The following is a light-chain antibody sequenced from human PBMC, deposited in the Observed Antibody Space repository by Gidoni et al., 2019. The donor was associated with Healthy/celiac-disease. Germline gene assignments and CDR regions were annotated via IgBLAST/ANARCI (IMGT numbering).Light chain of an antibody. CDR2: KDS. Sequence: YELTQPPSVSVSPGQTARITCSGDALPKQYACWYHQKPGQAPVMVIYKDSERPSGIPERFSGSSSGTTVTLTISGVQAEDEADYYCQSANSSGTYGVFGGGTRLTVL. J-gene: IGLJ2*01. CDR3: QSANSSGTYGV. V-gene: IGLV3-25*02. CDR1: ALPKQY.